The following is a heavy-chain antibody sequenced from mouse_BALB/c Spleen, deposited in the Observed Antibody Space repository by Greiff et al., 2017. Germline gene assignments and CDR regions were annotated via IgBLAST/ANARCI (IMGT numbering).Heavy chain of an antibody. CDR3: ARDRDGSNPFAY. CDR1: GFTFSSYG. CDR2: INSNGGST. V-gene: IGHV5-6-3*01. Sequence: EVQLVESGGGLVQPGGSLKLSCAASGFTFSSYGMSWVRQTPAKRLELVATINSNGGSTYYQDSVKGRFTISRDNAKNTLYLQMSSLTAEDTAMYYCARDRDGSNPFAYWGQGTLVTVSA. D-gene: IGHD1-1*01. J-gene: IGHJ3*01.